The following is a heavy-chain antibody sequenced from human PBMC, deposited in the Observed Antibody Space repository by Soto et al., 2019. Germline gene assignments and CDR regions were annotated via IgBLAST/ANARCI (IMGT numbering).Heavy chain of an antibody. CDR2: IYTSGST. J-gene: IGHJ4*02. D-gene: IGHD4-17*01. CDR1: GGSISSYY. CDR3: AVDYGGNSFDY. Sequence: SETLSLTCTVSGGSISSYYWSWIRQPPGKGLEWIGRIYTSGSTNYNPSLKSRVTMSVDTSKNQFSLNLGSVTAADTAVYYCAVDYGGNSFDYWGQGTLVTVSS. V-gene: IGHV4-4*07.